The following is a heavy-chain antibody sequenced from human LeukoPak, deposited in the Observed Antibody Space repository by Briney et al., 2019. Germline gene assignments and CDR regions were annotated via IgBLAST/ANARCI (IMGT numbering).Heavy chain of an antibody. CDR2: MSYDGSNR. Sequence: GGSLRLSCAASGFTFSSSGMHWVRQAPGKGLEWVAFMSYDGSNRYYADSVKGRFTISRDNSKNTLYLQMNSLRAEDTAVYYCAKERLELRSLDYWGQGTLVTVSS. J-gene: IGHJ4*02. V-gene: IGHV3-30*02. CDR3: AKERLELRSLDY. CDR1: GFTFSSSG. D-gene: IGHD1-7*01.